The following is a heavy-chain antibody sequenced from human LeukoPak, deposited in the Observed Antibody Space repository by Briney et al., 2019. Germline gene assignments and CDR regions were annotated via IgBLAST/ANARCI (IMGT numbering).Heavy chain of an antibody. CDR1: GFTFSNAW. Sequence: GGSLRLSCAASGFTFSNAWMSWVRQAPGKGLEWVGRIKSKTDGGTTDYAAPVKGRFTISRDDSKNTLYLQMNSLKTEDTAVYYCTTGSCVTTLGDYWGQGTLVTVSS. V-gene: IGHV3-15*01. CDR2: IKSKTDGGTT. CDR3: TTGSCVTTLGDY. J-gene: IGHJ4*02. D-gene: IGHD3-16*01.